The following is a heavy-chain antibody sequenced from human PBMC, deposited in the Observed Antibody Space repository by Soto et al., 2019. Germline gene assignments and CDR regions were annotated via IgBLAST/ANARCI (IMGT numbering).Heavy chain of an antibody. D-gene: IGHD3-22*01. V-gene: IGHV1-8*01. J-gene: IGHJ4*02. Sequence: QVQLVQSGAEVKKPGASVMVSCKASGYTFRDYDINWVRQASGQGLEWMGWMNPNSGNTAYAQKFQGRVTMTGDSTINTAYMELSSLTSAVTAVYYCTRRARIGKQLWLPFDSWAQGTLVTVSS. CDR3: TRRARIGKQLWLPFDS. CDR1: GYTFRDYD. CDR2: MNPNSGNT.